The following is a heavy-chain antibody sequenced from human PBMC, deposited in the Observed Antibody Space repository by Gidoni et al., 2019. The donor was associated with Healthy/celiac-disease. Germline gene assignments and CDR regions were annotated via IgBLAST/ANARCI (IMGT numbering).Heavy chain of an antibody. Sequence: EVQLMESGGGLVKPGGSLRLSCAASGFTFSSYSRNWVRQAPGKGLEWVSFISSSSSYIYYADAVKGRFTISRDNAKNSLYLQRNSLRAEDTAVYYCARRQLGPWGQGTLVTVSS. CDR2: ISSSSSYI. D-gene: IGHD6-13*01. J-gene: IGHJ5*02. V-gene: IGHV3-21*01. CDR1: GFTFSSYS. CDR3: ARRQLGP.